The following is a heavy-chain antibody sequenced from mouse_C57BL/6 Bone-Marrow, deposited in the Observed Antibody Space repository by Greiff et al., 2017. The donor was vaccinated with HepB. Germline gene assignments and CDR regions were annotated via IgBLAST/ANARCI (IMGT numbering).Heavy chain of an antibody. V-gene: IGHV3-8*01. CDR1: GYSITSDY. CDR2: ISYSGST. D-gene: IGHD1-1*01. CDR3: ARSLYGSYYFDY. J-gene: IGHJ2*01. Sequence: EVQLQESGPGLAKPSPSLSLPCSVTGYSITSDYWNWIRKFPGNKLEYMGYISYSGSTYYNPSLKSRISITRDTSKNQYSLQLNSVTTEDTATYYCARSLYGSYYFDYWGQGTTLTVSS.